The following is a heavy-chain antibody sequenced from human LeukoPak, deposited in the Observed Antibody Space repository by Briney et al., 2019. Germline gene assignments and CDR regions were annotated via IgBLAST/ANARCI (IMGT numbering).Heavy chain of an antibody. V-gene: IGHV4-39*01. D-gene: IGHD3-10*01. CDR2: IYYSGST. Sequence: SETLSLTRTVSGGSISSSSYYWGWIRQPPGKGLEWIGSIYYSGSTYYNPSLKSRVTISVDTSKNQFSLKLSSVTAADTAVYYCARHMRYYGSGSPTPHYYMDVWGKGTTVTIS. CDR3: ARHMRYYGSGSPTPHYYMDV. CDR1: GGSISSSSYY. J-gene: IGHJ6*03.